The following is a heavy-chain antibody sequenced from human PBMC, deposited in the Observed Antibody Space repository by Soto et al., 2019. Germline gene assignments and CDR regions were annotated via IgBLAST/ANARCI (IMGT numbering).Heavy chain of an antibody. CDR2: INAGNGNT. Sequence: ASVKVSCKASGYTFTSYAMHWVRQAPGQRLEWMGWINAGNGNTKYSQKFQGRVTITRDTSASTAYMELSSLRSEDTAVYYCARGCSGGSCYKTNNWFDPWGHETLFPV. J-gene: IGHJ5*02. D-gene: IGHD2-15*01. CDR3: ARGCSGGSCYKTNNWFDP. V-gene: IGHV1-3*01. CDR1: GYTFTSYA.